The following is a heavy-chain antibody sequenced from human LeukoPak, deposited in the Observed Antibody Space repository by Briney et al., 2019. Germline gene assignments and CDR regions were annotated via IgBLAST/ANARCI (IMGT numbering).Heavy chain of an antibody. V-gene: IGHV1-8*02. D-gene: IGHD3-3*01. CDR2: MNPNSGNT. J-gene: IGHJ3*02. Sequence: ASVTVSFKASGGTLSNYAISWVRQATGQGLEWMGWMNPNSGNTGYAQKFQGRVTMTRNTSISTAYMELSSLRSEDTAVYYCARAVGWYYDFWSGYYTVGRLDAFDIWGQGTMVTVSS. CDR3: ARAVGWYYDFWSGYYTVGRLDAFDI. CDR1: GGTLSNYA.